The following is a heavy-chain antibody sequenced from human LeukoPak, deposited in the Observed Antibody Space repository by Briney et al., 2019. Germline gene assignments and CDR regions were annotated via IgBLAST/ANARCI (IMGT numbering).Heavy chain of an antibody. CDR2: ISYDGSNK. J-gene: IGHJ6*03. D-gene: IGHD3-10*01. CDR3: ARVRGVMRGYYYYYMDV. Sequence: GGSLRLSCAASGFTFSSYAMHWVRQAPGKGLEWVAVISYDGSNKYYAGSVKGRFTISRDNSKNTLYLQMNSLRAEDTAVYYCARVRGVMRGYYYYYMDVWGKGTTVTVSS. CDR1: GFTFSSYA. V-gene: IGHV3-30*04.